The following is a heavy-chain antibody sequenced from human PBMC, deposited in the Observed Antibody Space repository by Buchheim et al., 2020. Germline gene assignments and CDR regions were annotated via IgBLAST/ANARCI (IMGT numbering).Heavy chain of an antibody. D-gene: IGHD3-9*01. CDR3: ARRYFDWYRKNWFDP. Sequence: QVQLQQWGAGLLKPSETLSLTCAVYGGSFSGYYWSWIRQPPGKGLEWIGEINHSGSTNYNPSLKSRVTISVDTSKNQFSLKLSSVTAADTAVYYCARRYFDWYRKNWFDPWGQGTL. J-gene: IGHJ5*02. CDR2: INHSGST. CDR1: GGSFSGYY. V-gene: IGHV4-34*01.